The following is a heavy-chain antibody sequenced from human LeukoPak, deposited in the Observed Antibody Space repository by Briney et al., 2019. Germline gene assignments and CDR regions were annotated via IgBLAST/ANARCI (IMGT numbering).Heavy chain of an antibody. CDR1: GYTFSSYA. V-gene: IGHV3-23*01. J-gene: IGHJ5*02. Sequence: SCKASGYTFSSYAMSWVRQAPGKGLEWVSAISGSGGSTYYADSVKGRFTISRDNSKNTLYLQMNSLRAEDTAVYYCAKDQKGSSSWYRRPITNWFDPWGQGTLVTVSS. D-gene: IGHD6-13*01. CDR3: AKDQKGSSSWYRRPITNWFDP. CDR2: ISGSGGST.